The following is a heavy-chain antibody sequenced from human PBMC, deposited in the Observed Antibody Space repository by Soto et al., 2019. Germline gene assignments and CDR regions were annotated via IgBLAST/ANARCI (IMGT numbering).Heavy chain of an antibody. CDR2: IIPIFGTA. J-gene: IGHJ6*02. D-gene: IGHD3-3*01. CDR1: GGTFSSYA. Sequence: SVKVSCKASGGTFSSYAISGVRQAPGQGLEWMGGIIPIFGTANYAQKFQGRVTITADESTSTAYMELSSLRSEDTAVYYCARVNAIFGVVTTRPDYYYYGMDVWGQGTTVTVSS. V-gene: IGHV1-69*13. CDR3: ARVNAIFGVVTTRPDYYYYGMDV.